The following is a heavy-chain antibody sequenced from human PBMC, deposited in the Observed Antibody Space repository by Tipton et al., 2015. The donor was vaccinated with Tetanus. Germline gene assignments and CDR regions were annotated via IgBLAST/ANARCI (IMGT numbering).Heavy chain of an antibody. CDR2: IYPGDSDT. CDR1: GYIFTNYW. Sequence: QLVQSGGEVKKPGESLKISCKGSGYIFTNYWIGWVRQKPGKGLEWMGIIYPGDSDTRYSPSFQGQVTISVDKSINTAYLQGSSLKASGASMLYCAGAHCRAGGCNFAFWGQGALVTVPS. D-gene: IGHD2-15*01. V-gene: IGHV5-51*01. J-gene: IGHJ4*02. CDR3: AGAHCRAGGCNFAF.